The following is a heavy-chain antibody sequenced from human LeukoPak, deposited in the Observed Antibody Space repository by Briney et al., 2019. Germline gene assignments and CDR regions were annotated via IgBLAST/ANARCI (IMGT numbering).Heavy chain of an antibody. J-gene: IGHJ4*02. CDR3: ASFSVASLERPGHY. CDR2: INPDGSGT. Sequence: GGSLRLSCAASGFTFSYIGMTSVRQTPGKGLMWVSRINPDGSGTNYADSVKGRFTISRDNAKNTLYLQMDSLRAEDTAVYYCASFSVASLERPGHYWGQGTLVTVSS. V-gene: IGHV3-74*01. CDR1: GFTFSYIG. D-gene: IGHD2-8*02.